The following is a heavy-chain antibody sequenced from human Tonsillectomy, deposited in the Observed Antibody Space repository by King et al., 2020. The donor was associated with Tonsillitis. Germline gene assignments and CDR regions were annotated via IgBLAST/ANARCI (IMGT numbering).Heavy chain of an antibody. J-gene: IGHJ4*02. V-gene: IGHV3-21*01. Sequence: VQLVESGGGLVKPGGSLRLSCAASGFTFSSYSMNWVRQAPGKGLEWVSSISSSSSYIYYADSVKGRFTISRDNAKNSLYLQMNSLRAEDTAVYYCARDQMGYSSSPLEQRWGQGTLVTVSS. CDR2: ISSSSSYI. CDR1: GFTFSSYS. CDR3: ARDQMGYSSSPLEQR. D-gene: IGHD6-13*01.